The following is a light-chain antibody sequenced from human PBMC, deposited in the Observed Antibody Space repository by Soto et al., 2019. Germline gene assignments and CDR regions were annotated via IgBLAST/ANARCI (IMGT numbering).Light chain of an antibody. Sequence: IQLTQSPSSLSASVGDRVTITCRASQGLSSYLAWYQQKPGKAPKLLISATSTLQSGVPSRFSGSGSGTDFTLTISSLQPEDFATYFCQQLYDYPITFGQATLLEIK. V-gene: IGKV1-9*01. CDR3: QQLYDYPIT. J-gene: IGKJ5*01. CDR2: ATS. CDR1: QGLSSY.